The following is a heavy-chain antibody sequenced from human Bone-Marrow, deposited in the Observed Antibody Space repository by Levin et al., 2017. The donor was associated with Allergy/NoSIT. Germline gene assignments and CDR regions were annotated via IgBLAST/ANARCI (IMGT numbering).Heavy chain of an antibody. CDR3: VRDRDCISTTCLDPEYFQN. CDR1: GFTFSTYS. CDR2: IGSSSSTV. J-gene: IGHJ1*01. V-gene: IGHV3-48*01. D-gene: IGHD2-2*01. Sequence: LSLTCAASGFTFSTYSMNWVRQAPGKGLEWVSYIGSSSSTVYYADSVKGRFTISRDNAKNSLYLQMNSLTAEDTAVYFCVRDRDCISTTCLDPEYFQNWGQGTLVTVSS.